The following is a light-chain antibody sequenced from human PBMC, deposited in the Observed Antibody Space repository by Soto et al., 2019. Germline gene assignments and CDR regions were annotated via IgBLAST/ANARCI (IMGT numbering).Light chain of an antibody. CDR3: CSYAGSNTLV. J-gene: IGLJ3*02. CDR2: EGT. V-gene: IGLV2-23*01. Sequence: QSVLTQPASVSGSPGQSITISCTGTSSDVGSSNLVSWYQQHPGKAPKLMIYEGTKRPSGVSYRFSGPKSGNTASLTISGLQAEDEAYYYCCSYAGSNTLVFGGGTKLTVL. CDR1: SSDVGSSNL.